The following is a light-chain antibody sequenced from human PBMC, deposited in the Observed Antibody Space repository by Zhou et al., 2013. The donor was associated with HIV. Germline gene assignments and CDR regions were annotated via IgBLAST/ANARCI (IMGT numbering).Light chain of an antibody. CDR1: QGISNY. CDR2: TAS. V-gene: IGKV1-9*01. Sequence: DIQLTQSPSFLSASVGDRVTITCRASQGISNYLAWYQQKPGKAPKLLIYTASTLESGVPSRFSGSGSGTEFTLTINSLQPEDFATYYCQHYYTIPYTFGPGDQPGDQT. CDR3: QHYYTIPYT. J-gene: IGKJ2*01.